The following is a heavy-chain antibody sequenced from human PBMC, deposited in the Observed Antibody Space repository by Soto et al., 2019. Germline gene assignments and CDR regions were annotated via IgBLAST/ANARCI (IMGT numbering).Heavy chain of an antibody. V-gene: IGHV5-51*01. J-gene: IGHJ6*02. CDR3: ARRAIAACHYYYYYGMDV. Sequence: PGESLKISCKGSGYSFTSYWIGWVRQMPGKGLEWMGIIYPGDSDTRYSPSFQGQVTISADKSISTAYLQWSSLKASDTAMYYCARRAIAACHYYYYYGMDVWGQGTTVTVSS. CDR2: IYPGDSDT. CDR1: GYSFTSYW. D-gene: IGHD6-6*01.